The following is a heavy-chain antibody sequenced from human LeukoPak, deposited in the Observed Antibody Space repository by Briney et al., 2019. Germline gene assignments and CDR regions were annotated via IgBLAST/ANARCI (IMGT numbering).Heavy chain of an antibody. J-gene: IGHJ4*02. D-gene: IGHD6-13*01. CDR2: VRYDGTNT. V-gene: IGHV3-30*02. CDR1: GFTFSSYA. Sequence: GGSLRLSCAASGFTFSSYAMSWVRQAQGKGLEWVAFVRYDGTNTYYADSVKGRFTISRDNSKNTLYLQMNSLRAEDTAVYYCAKGKSSSPVYYFDYWGQGALVTVSS. CDR3: AKGKSSSPVYYFDY.